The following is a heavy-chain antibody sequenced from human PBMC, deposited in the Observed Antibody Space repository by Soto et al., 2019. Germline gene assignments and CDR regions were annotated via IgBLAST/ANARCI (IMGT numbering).Heavy chain of an antibody. J-gene: IGHJ4*02. CDR2: LWYDGSNK. V-gene: IGHV3-33*01. D-gene: IGHD6-13*01. Sequence: QVQLVESGGGVVQPGRSLRLSCAASGFTFSSYGMHWVRQAPGKGLEWVAVLWYDGSNKYYADSVKGRFTISRDNSKNTLYLQMNSLRAEDTAVYYCARGSSSSWYYFDYWGQGTLVTVSS. CDR1: GFTFSSYG. CDR3: ARGSSSSWYYFDY.